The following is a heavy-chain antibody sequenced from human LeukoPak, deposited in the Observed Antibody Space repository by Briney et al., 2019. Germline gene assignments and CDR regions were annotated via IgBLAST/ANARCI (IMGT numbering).Heavy chain of an antibody. V-gene: IGHV1-18*01. CDR1: GGTFSSYA. CDR3: ARDDSGSYPDY. CDR2: ISAYNGNT. J-gene: IGHJ4*02. D-gene: IGHD1-26*01. Sequence: ASVKVSCKASGGTFSSYAISWVRQAPGQGLEWMGWISAYNGNTNYAQKLQGRVTMTTDTSTSTAYMELRSLRSDDTAVYYCARDDSGSYPDYWGQGTLVTVSS.